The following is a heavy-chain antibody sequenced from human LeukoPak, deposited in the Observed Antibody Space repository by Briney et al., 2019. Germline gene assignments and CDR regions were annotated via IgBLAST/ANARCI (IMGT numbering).Heavy chain of an antibody. CDR3: ARDFALYCSSTSYYASFLDY. D-gene: IGHD2-2*01. CDR2: ISYDGSNK. CDR1: GFTFSSYG. V-gene: IGHV3-30*03. J-gene: IGHJ4*02. Sequence: GGSLRLSCAASGFTFSSYGMHWVRQAPGKGLEWVAVISYDGSNKYYADSVKGRFTISRDNSKNTLYLQMNSLRAEDTAVYYCARDFALYCSSTSYYASFLDYWGQGTLVTVSS.